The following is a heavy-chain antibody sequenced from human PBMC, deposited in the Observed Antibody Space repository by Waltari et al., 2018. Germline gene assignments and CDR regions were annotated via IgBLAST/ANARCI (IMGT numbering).Heavy chain of an antibody. CDR3: ARDRRGYFDY. V-gene: IGHV3-21*01. D-gene: IGHD3-10*01. J-gene: IGHJ4*02. CDR2: ISGDSRFI. CDR1: GFTFSAYN. Sequence: EVQLVESGGGLVKPGGSLSLSCDASGFTFSAYNMNWFRLAPGKGLEWVSSISGDSRFIYYADSVNGRFTISSDAAKDSLVLQMNSLRVEDTAIYYCARDRRGYFDYWGQGTLVTVSS.